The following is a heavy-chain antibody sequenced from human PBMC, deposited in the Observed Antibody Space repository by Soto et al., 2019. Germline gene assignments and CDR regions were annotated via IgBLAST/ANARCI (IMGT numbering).Heavy chain of an antibody. J-gene: IGHJ4*02. CDR3: ARRFRSGYYYYSDY. D-gene: IGHD3-22*01. V-gene: IGHV4-59*01. CDR1: GGSISSYY. CDR2: IYYSGTT. Sequence: SETLSLTCTVSGGSISSYYWSWIRQPPGQGLEWIGYIYYSGTTNYNPSLKSRVTISVDTSKNHFSLKLRSVTAADTAVYYCARRFRSGYYYYSDYWGQGTLVTVSS.